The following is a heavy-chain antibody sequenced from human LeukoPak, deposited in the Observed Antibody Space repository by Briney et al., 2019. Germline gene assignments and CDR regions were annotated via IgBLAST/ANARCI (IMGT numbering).Heavy chain of an antibody. CDR3: ARENYYDSSGYDYAFDI. CDR2: IYYSGST. Sequence: SETLSLTCTVSGGSISSYYWSWIRQPPGKGLEWIGYIYYSGSTNYNPSLKSRVTISVDTSKNQFSLKLSSVTAADTAVYYCARENYYDSSGYDYAFDIWGQGTMVTVSS. D-gene: IGHD3-22*01. J-gene: IGHJ3*02. V-gene: IGHV4-59*01. CDR1: GGSISSYY.